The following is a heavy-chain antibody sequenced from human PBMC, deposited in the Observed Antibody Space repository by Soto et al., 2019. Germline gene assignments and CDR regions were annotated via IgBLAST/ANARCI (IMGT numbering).Heavy chain of an antibody. J-gene: IGHJ6*02. CDR3: ARETLSYGSALDV. CDR2: ISSSGSPI. CDR1: GFTFSTFE. D-gene: IGHD3-16*01. Sequence: GGSLRLSCAASGFTFSTFEMIWVRQAPGKGLEWVSYISSSGSPIYYADSVKGRFTISRDGTTKSVSLQMTSLKREDTGLYYCARETLSYGSALDVWGQGTTVTVSS. V-gene: IGHV3-48*03.